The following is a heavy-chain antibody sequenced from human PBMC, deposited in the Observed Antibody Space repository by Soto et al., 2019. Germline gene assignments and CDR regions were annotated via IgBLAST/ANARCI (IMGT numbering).Heavy chain of an antibody. CDR1: GFTFSYYW. J-gene: IGHJ3*02. V-gene: IGHV3-74*01. CDR2: IHSAGSST. D-gene: IGHD1-26*01. CDR3: ARGDRGAFDI. Sequence: EVQLVESGGGLVQPGESLRLSCAASGFTFSYYWMHLVRQAPGQGLVWVSRIHSAGSSTTYADSVKGRFTISRDNARNTVYLQMNSRRVEDTAVYDCARGDRGAFDIWGQGPVVTVSS.